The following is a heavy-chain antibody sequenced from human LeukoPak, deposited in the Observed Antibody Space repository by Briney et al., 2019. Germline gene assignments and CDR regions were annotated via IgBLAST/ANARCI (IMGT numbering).Heavy chain of an antibody. CDR2: ILSTGTI. CDR3: ATVKYDYGDPVGWFDP. V-gene: IGHV3-48*01. J-gene: IGHJ5*02. CDR1: GFTFSSYS. Sequence: PGGSLRLSCAASGFTFSSYSMNWVRQAPGKGLEWVSHILSTGTIYYADSVRGRFTISRDNSKNTLYLLMTSLRADDTAVYYCATVKYDYGDPVGWFDPWGQGTLVTVSS. D-gene: IGHD4-17*01.